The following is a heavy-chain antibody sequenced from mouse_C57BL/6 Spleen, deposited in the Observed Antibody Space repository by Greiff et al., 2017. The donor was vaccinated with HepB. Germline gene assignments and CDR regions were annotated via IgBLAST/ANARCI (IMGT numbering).Heavy chain of an antibody. V-gene: IGHV3-6*01. CDR2: ISYDGSN. CDR1: GYSITSGYY. CDR3: AREGYGSSPLAY. D-gene: IGHD1-1*01. J-gene: IGHJ3*01. Sequence: EVHLVESGPGLVKPSQSLSLTCSVTGYSITSGYYWNWIRQFPGNKLEWMGYISYDGSNNYNPSLKNRISITRDTSKNQFFLKLNSVTTEDTATYYCAREGYGSSPLAYWGQGTLVTVSA.